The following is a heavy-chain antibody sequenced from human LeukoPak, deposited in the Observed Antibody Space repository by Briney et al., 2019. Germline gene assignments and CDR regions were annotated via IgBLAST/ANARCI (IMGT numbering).Heavy chain of an antibody. CDR2: INHSGST. Sequence: PSETLSLTCAVYGGSFSGYYWSWIRQPPGKGLEWIGEINHSGSTNYNPSLKSRVTISVDTSKNQFSLKLSSVTAADTAVYYCARVYDCSGGSCEDYYDSSGYYLEAFDIWGQGTMVTVSS. D-gene: IGHD3-22*01. J-gene: IGHJ3*02. CDR3: ARVYDCSGGSCEDYYDSSGYYLEAFDI. CDR1: GGSFSGYY. V-gene: IGHV4-34*01.